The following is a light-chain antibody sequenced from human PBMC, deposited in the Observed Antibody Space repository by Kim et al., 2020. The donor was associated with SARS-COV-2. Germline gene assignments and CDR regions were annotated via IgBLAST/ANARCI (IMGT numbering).Light chain of an antibody. J-gene: IGLJ2*01. V-gene: IGLV3-19*01. Sequence: ALGQTVRITSQGDSLRNYYASWYQQKPGQAPVVVIYGKNNRPSGIPDRFSGSNSGNTASLTITGAQAEDEADYYCNSRDSTTDDLVFGGGTKLTVL. CDR2: GKN. CDR3: NSRDSTTDDLV. CDR1: SLRNYY.